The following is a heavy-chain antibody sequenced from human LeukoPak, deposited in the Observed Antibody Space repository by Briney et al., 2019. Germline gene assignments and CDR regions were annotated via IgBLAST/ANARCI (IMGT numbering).Heavy chain of an antibody. J-gene: IGHJ5*02. V-gene: IGHV4-4*07. CDR1: GGSISSYY. CDR2: IYSSGTS. CDR3: AKEYYDYVWGSYRYDWFHP. Sequence: SETLSLTCTVSGGSISSYYWSWIRQPAGKGLEWIGRIYSSGTSNFNPSLKSRVAMSVDTSKNQFSLKLTSVTAADTAVYYCAKEYYDYVWGSYRYDWFHPWGQGTLVTVSS. D-gene: IGHD3-16*02.